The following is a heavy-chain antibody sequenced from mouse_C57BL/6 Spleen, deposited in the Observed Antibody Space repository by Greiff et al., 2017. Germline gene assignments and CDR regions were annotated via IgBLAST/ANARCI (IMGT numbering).Heavy chain of an antibody. CDR1: GYTFTSYW. CDR2: IDPSDSYT. J-gene: IGHJ3*01. Sequence: QVHVKQSGAELVKPGASVKLSCKASGYTFTSYWMQWVKQRPGQGLEWIGEIDPSDSYTNYNQKFKGKATLTVDTSSSTAYMQLSSLTSEDSAVYYCARGGDEWFAYWGQGTLVTVSA. CDR3: ARGGDEWFAY. D-gene: IGHD3-3*01. V-gene: IGHV1-50*01.